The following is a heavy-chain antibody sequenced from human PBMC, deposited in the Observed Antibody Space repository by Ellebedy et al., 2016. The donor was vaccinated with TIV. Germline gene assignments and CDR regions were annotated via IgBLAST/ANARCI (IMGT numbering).Heavy chain of an antibody. CDR3: ARDRDSSSWYLGGYYYYGMDV. CDR2: IIPILGMA. J-gene: IGHJ6*02. V-gene: IGHV1-69*04. D-gene: IGHD6-13*01. CDR1: RGTFRSYA. Sequence: AASVNVSCKASRGTFRSYAISWVRQAPGQGLEWMGRIIPILGMANYAQKFQGRVTITADKSTSTAYMELSSLRAEDTAVYYCARDRDSSSWYLGGYYYYGMDVWGQGTTVTVSS.